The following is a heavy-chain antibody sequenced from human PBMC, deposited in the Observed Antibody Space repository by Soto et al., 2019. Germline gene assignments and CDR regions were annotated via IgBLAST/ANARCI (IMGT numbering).Heavy chain of an antibody. CDR3: ARDGREASGMDV. CDR1: GCSISSHY. Sequence: AXETLSLTCTVSGCSISSHYWSWVRQAPGKGLEWIGHIYYRGSTSYNPSLRSRSTISVDTSNNQFSLKLNSVTTADTAVYYCARDGREASGMDVWGQGTKVTVSS. CDR2: IYYRGST. D-gene: IGHD1-26*01. V-gene: IGHV4-59*11. J-gene: IGHJ6*02.